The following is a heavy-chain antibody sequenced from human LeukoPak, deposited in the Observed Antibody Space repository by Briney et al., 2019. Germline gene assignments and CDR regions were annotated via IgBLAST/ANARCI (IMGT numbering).Heavy chain of an antibody. CDR3: ARVWANSGNYYGEDY. Sequence: GGSLRLSCAASGFTVSSNYMSWVRQAPGKGLEWVSVIYSGGSTYYADSVKGRFTVSRDNSKNTLYLQMNSLRAEDTAVYYCARVWANSGNYYGEDYWGQGTLVTVSS. J-gene: IGHJ4*02. D-gene: IGHD1-26*01. V-gene: IGHV3-53*01. CDR1: GFTVSSNY. CDR2: IYSGGST.